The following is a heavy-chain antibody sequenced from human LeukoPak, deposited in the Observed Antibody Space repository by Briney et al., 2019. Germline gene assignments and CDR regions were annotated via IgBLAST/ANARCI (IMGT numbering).Heavy chain of an antibody. CDR3: ARAHYYGSKSRGWFDP. D-gene: IGHD3-10*01. CDR2: IWSDGSNK. J-gene: IGHJ5*02. V-gene: IGHV3-33*08. CDR1: GLTFSNYG. Sequence: PGGSLRLSCAASGLTFSNYGMHWVRQAPGKGLEWVAVIWSDGSNKYYRDSVKGRFTISRDNSKNTLYLQMNSLRAEDTAVYYCARAHYYGSKSRGWFDPWGQGTLVTVSS.